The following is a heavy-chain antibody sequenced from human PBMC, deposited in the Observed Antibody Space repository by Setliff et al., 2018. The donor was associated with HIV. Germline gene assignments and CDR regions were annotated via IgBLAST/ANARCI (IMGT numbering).Heavy chain of an antibody. V-gene: IGHV4-31*03. Sequence: LSLTCTVSGDSISSGGYYWSWIRQLPGKGLEWIGYIYYSGATYYNPSLKNRVTISLDTSKSQFSLKLTSVTAADTALYYCASGRGARGGYDYFGSWGQGTLVTVSS. CDR3: ASGRGARGGYDYFGS. J-gene: IGHJ4*02. D-gene: IGHD5-12*01. CDR1: GDSISSGGYY. CDR2: IYYSGAT.